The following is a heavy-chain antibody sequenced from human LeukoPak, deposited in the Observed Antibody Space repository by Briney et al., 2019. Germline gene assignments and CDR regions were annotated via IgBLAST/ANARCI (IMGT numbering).Heavy chain of an antibody. V-gene: IGHV3-33*01. D-gene: IGHD3-9*01. CDR3: ARSTSSEYDIYHFDY. Sequence: PGRSLRLSCAASGFTFSSYGMHWVRQAPGKGLEWVAVIWYDGNNKYYADSVKGRFTISRDNSKNAQYLQMNSLRAEDTAVYYCARSTSSEYDIYHFDYWGQGTLVTVSS. J-gene: IGHJ4*02. CDR2: IWYDGNNK. CDR1: GFTFSSYG.